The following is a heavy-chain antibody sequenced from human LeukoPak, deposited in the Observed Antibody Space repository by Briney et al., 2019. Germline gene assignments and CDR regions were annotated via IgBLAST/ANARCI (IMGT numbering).Heavy chain of an antibody. D-gene: IGHD2/OR15-2a*01. V-gene: IGHV4-34*01. J-gene: IGHJ4*02. CDR2: INHSGST. CDR1: GGSFSGYY. Sequence: PSETLSLTCAVYGGSFSGYYWSWIRQPPGKGLEWIGEINHSGSTNYNPSLKSRVTISVDTSKNQFSLKLSSVTAADTAAYYCAKNEDFDYWGQGTLVTVSS. CDR3: AKNEDFDY.